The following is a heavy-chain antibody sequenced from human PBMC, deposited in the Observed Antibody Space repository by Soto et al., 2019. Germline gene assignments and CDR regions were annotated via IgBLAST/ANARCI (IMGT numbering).Heavy chain of an antibody. J-gene: IGHJ4*02. CDR1: SGSISSSNW. D-gene: IGHD6-13*01. V-gene: IGHV4-4*02. Sequence: SETLSLTCAVSSGSISSSNWWSWVRQPPGKGLEWIGEIYHSGSTNYNPSLKSRVTISVDKSKNQFSLKLSSVTAADTAVYYCASGKYSSSWSPFDYWGQGTLVTVSS. CDR3: ASGKYSSSWSPFDY. CDR2: IYHSGST.